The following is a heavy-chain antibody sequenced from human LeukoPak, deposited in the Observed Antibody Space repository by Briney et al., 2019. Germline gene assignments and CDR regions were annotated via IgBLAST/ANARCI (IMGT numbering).Heavy chain of an antibody. Sequence: SVKVSCKASGGTFSSYAISWVRQAPGQGLEWMGGIIPIFGTANYAQKCQGRVTITADESTSTAYMELSSLRSEDTAVYYCARRTIFGVANQETFDYWGQGTLVTVSS. D-gene: IGHD3-3*01. CDR3: ARRTIFGVANQETFDY. CDR2: IIPIFGTA. V-gene: IGHV1-69*01. J-gene: IGHJ4*02. CDR1: GGTFSSYA.